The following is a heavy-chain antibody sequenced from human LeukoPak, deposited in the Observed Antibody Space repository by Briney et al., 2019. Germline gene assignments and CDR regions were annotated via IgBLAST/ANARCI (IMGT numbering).Heavy chain of an antibody. CDR3: ARQEGYCRGGRCYSFYLDH. V-gene: IGHV4-59*08. J-gene: IGHJ4*02. CDR2: IYYSGST. D-gene: IGHD2-15*01. CDR1: GGSISSYF. Sequence: SETLSLTCTVSGGSISSYFWSWIRQPPGKGLEYIGYIYYSGSTNYNPSLKSRVTISLDTSSNQLSLELNSVTTTDTAVYYCARQEGYCRGGRCYSFYLDHWGQGTLVTVSS.